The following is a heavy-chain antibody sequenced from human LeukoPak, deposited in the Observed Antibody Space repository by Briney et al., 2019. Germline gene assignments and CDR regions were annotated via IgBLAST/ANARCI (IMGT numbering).Heavy chain of an antibody. D-gene: IGHD3-22*01. J-gene: IGHJ4*02. V-gene: IGHV1-18*01. CDR1: GYTFTSYG. CDR3: ARDYYDSSGYPPFDY. CDR2: ISAYNGNT. Sequence: ASVTVSCKASGYTFTSYGISWVRQAPGQGLEWMGWISAYNGNTNYAQKLQGRVTMTTDTSTSTAYMELRSLRSDDTAVYYCARDYYDSSGYPPFDYWGQGTLVTVSS.